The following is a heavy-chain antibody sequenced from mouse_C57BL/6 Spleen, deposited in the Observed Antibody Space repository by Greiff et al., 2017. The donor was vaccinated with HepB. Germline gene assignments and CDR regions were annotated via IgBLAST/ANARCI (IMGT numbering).Heavy chain of an antibody. Sequence: QVQLQQPGTELVKPGASVKLSCKASGYTFTSYWMHWVKQRPGQGLEWIGNINPSNGGTNYNEKFKSKATLTVDKSSSTAYMQLSGLTSEDSAVYYSARSKIYYDSYYFDYWGQGTTLTVSS. D-gene: IGHD2-4*01. CDR2: INPSNGGT. CDR3: ARSKIYYDSYYFDY. V-gene: IGHV1-53*01. CDR1: GYTFTSYW. J-gene: IGHJ2*01.